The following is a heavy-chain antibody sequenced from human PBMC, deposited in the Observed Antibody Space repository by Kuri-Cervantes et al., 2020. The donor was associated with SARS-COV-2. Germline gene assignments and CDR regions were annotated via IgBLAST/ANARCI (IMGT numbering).Heavy chain of an antibody. D-gene: IGHD5-18*01. CDR1: GFTFSSYA. V-gene: IGHV3-23*01. CDR3: AKFQRGYQGKDV. CDR2: ISGSGGST. Sequence: LSLTCAASGFTFSSYAMSWVRQAPGKGLEWVSAISGSGGSTYYADSVKGRFTISRDNSKNTLYLQMNSLRAEDTAVYYCAKFQRGYQGKDVWGQGTTVTVSS. J-gene: IGHJ6*02.